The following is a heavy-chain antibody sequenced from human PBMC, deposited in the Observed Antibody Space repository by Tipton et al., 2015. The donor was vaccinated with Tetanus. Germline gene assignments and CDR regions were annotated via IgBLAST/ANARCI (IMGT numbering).Heavy chain of an antibody. Sequence: LSLTCIVSGGSLFSGSFYWAWIRQPPGKGLEWIGNIYYNGNTYYLSSLETRVTISADTSKNQFSLSLRSVTAADTAVYYCARGWSECSSWSCSPFDSWGQGTLVTVSS. V-gene: IGHV4-39*01. CDR2: IYYNGNT. CDR3: ARGWSECSSWSCSPFDS. CDR1: GGSLFSGSFY. J-gene: IGHJ4*02. D-gene: IGHD2-2*01.